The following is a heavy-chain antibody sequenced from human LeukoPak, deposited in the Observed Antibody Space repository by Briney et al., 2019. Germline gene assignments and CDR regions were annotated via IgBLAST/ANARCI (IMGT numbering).Heavy chain of an antibody. J-gene: IGHJ5*02. CDR1: GYSFTRYG. D-gene: IGHD1-26*01. CDR3: TRNGEPGGTFDP. Sequence: ASVKLSCKTSGYSFTRYGINWLRKAPGQRFEWLGWINTRTGDPSYAPAYTGRLLFSLDTSVSTAYLQISSLKSEDSAVYYCTRNGEPGGTFDPWGQGTLVTVSS. V-gene: IGHV7-4-1*02. CDR2: INTRTGDP.